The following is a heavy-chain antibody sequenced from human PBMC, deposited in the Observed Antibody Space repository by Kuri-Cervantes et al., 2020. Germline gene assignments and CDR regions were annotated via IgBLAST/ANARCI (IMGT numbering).Heavy chain of an antibody. Sequence: SETLSLTCTVSGGSISSYYWSWIRQPPGKGLEWIGEINHSGSTNYNPSLKSRVTISVDTSKNQFSLKLSSVTTADTAVYYCARENYYGSGSYPWFDPWGQGTLVTVSS. J-gene: IGHJ5*02. CDR3: ARENYYGSGSYPWFDP. CDR1: GGSISSYY. V-gene: IGHV4-59*12. CDR2: INHSGST. D-gene: IGHD3-10*01.